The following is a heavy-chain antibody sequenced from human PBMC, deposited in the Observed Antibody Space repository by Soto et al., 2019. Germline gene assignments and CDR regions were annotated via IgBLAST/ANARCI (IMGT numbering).Heavy chain of an antibody. CDR1: GFTFRNYW. V-gene: IGHV3-7*01. Sequence: EVQLVESGGGLVQPGGSLRLSCVASGFTFRNYWMSWLRQAPGKGLEWVANTNQDGRERYSVDSVKGRFTISRDNAKNSMQLQMNSLRAEDTAVYYCARDGSGYSTDWGQGTRVTVSS. CDR3: ARDGSGYSTD. D-gene: IGHD5-18*01. J-gene: IGHJ4*02. CDR2: TNQDGRER.